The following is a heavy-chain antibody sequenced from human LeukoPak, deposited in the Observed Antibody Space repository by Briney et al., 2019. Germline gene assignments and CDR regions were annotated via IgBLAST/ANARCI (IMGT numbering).Heavy chain of an antibody. CDR3: ARDRLPAYYYDSSGYSGY. Sequence: GASVKVSCKASGGTFSSYAISWVRQAPGQGPEWMGRIIPILGIANYAQKFQGRVTITADKSTSTAYMELSSLRSEDTAVYYCARDRLPAYYYDSSGYSGYWGQGTLVTVSS. V-gene: IGHV1-69*04. J-gene: IGHJ4*02. D-gene: IGHD3-22*01. CDR1: GGTFSSYA. CDR2: IIPILGIA.